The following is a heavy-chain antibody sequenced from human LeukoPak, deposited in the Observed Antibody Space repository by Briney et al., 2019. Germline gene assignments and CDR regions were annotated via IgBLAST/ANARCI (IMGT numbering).Heavy chain of an antibody. CDR3: ARALSPSGRYCSSTSCYSWFDP. J-gene: IGHJ5*02. CDR1: GGSISSYY. Sequence: SGTLSLTCTVSGGSISSYYWSWIRQPPGKGLEWIGYIYYSGSTNYNPSLKSRVTISVDTSKNQFSLKLSSVTAADTAVYYCARALSPSGRYCSSTSCYSWFDPWGQGTLVTVSS. D-gene: IGHD2-2*01. CDR2: IYYSGST. V-gene: IGHV4-59*01.